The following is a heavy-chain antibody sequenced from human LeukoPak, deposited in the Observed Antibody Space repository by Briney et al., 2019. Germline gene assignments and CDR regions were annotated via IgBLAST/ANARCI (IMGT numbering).Heavy chain of an antibody. CDR2: ISGSGGST. CDR1: GFTFSSYA. CDR3: AKGYSYGYSSLFQH. Sequence: GRSLRLSCAASGFTFSSYAMSWVRQAPGKGLEWVSAISGSGGSTYYADSVKGRFTISRDNSKNTLYLQMNSLRAEDTAVYYCAKGYSYGYSSLFQHWGQGTLVTVSS. D-gene: IGHD5-18*01. V-gene: IGHV3-23*01. J-gene: IGHJ1*01.